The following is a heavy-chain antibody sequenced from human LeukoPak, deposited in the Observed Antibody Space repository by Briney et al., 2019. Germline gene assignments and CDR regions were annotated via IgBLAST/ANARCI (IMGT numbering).Heavy chain of an antibody. J-gene: IGHJ6*03. CDR1: GGSISRYY. V-gene: IGHV4-59*01. D-gene: IGHD3-22*01. Sequence: SETLSLTRTDSGGSISRYYWSWIRQPPGKGLEWIGYISYSGSTNYNPSLKSRVTISVDTSKNQFSLKLSSVTAADTAVYYCARVIANSSGYRYYYNYYYMDVWGKGTTVTVSS. CDR3: ARVIANSSGYRYYYNYYYMDV. CDR2: ISYSGST.